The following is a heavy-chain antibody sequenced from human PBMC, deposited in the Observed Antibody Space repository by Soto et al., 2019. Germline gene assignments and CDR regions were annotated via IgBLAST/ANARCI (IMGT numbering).Heavy chain of an antibody. CDR3: ARRGVVVESSILHAFDI. Sequence: QLQLQESGPGLVKPSETLSLTCTVSGGSISSSSSSYWGWIRQPPGKGLEWIASIYYSGNTYYNPSLKSRVTISVDTSKNQFSLKVNSVTAADAAVYYCARRGVVVESSILHAFDIWGQGTMVTVSS. CDR2: IYYSGNT. D-gene: IGHD2-15*01. CDR1: GGSISSSSSSY. V-gene: IGHV4-39*01. J-gene: IGHJ3*02.